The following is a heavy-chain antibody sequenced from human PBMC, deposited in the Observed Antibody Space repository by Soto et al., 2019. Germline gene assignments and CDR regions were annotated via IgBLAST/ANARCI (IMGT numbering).Heavy chain of an antibody. CDR1: GDSISNYY. D-gene: IGHD6-13*01. V-gene: IGHV4-59*01. Sequence: SETLSLTCTVSGDSISNYYWSWIRQPPGKGLEWIGYIYYSGNTNYNPSLKSRVTISVDTSKNQFSLKLTSVTTADTAVYYCATDVARQQLVLGSWFDPWGQGTLVTVSS. J-gene: IGHJ5*02. CDR3: ATDVARQQLVLGSWFDP. CDR2: IYYSGNT.